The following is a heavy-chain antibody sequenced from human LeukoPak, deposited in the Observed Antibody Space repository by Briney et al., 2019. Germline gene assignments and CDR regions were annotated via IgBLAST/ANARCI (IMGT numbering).Heavy chain of an antibody. Sequence: ASVKVSCKASGYTFTSYGISWVRQAPGQGLEWMGWISAYNGNTNYAQKLQGRVTMTRDTSTSTVYMELSSLRSEDTVVYYCAREKYYYDSSGYSHFDYWGQGTLVTVSS. J-gene: IGHJ4*02. V-gene: IGHV1-18*01. CDR3: AREKYYYDSSGYSHFDY. CDR2: ISAYNGNT. D-gene: IGHD3-22*01. CDR1: GYTFTSYG.